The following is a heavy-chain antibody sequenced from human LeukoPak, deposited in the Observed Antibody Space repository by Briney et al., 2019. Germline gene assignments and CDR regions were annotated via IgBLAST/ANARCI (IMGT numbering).Heavy chain of an antibody. CDR3: ARDWEHVGPDY. Sequence: ASVKVSCKASGYTFFSLGISWVRQAPGQGLEWMGWISSYNGNTIYAQSLQGRVTMTTDTSTNTAYMELRSLSSDDTAVYYCARDWEHVGPDYWGQGTLVTVSS. CDR2: ISSYNGNT. D-gene: IGHD1-26*01. CDR1: GYTFFSLG. V-gene: IGHV1-18*01. J-gene: IGHJ4*02.